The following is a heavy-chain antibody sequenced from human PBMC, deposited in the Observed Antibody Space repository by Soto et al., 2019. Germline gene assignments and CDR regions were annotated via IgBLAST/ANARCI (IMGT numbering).Heavy chain of an antibody. Sequence: GGSLRLSCAASGFTFSSYSMNWVRQAPGKGLEWVSSISSSSSYIYYADSVKGRFTISRDNAKNSLYLQMNSLRAEDTAVYYCPRDGALPQLPPDYYYGMDVWGQGTTVTVSS. CDR2: ISSSSSYI. CDR3: PRDGALPQLPPDYYYGMDV. J-gene: IGHJ6*02. CDR1: GFTFSSYS. V-gene: IGHV3-21*01. D-gene: IGHD1-1*01.